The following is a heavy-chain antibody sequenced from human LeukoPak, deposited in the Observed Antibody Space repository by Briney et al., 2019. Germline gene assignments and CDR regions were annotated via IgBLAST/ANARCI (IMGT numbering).Heavy chain of an antibody. V-gene: IGHV1-2*02. CDR3: ARAPTTSIAAAGTVFDY. D-gene: IGHD6-13*01. Sequence: ASVKVSCKASGYTFTGYYIHWVRQAPGQGLEWMGWINPNSGGTNYAQKFQGRVTMTRDTSISTAYMELSRLRSDDTAVYYCARAPTTSIAAAGTVFDYWGQGTLVTVSS. CDR1: GYTFTGYY. CDR2: INPNSGGT. J-gene: IGHJ4*02.